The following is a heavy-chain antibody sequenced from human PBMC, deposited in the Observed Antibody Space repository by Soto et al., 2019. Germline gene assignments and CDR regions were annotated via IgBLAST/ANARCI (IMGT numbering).Heavy chain of an antibody. CDR3: AKELLLWFGELTDQLNYGMDV. CDR1: GFTFSSYG. V-gene: IGHV3-30*18. D-gene: IGHD3-10*01. CDR2: ISYDGSNK. J-gene: IGHJ6*02. Sequence: GGSLRLSCAASGFTFSSYGMHWVRQAPGKGLEWVAVISYDGSNKYYADSVKGRFTISRDNSKNTLYLQMNSLRAEDTAVYYCAKELLLWFGELTDQLNYGMDVWGQGTTVTVSS.